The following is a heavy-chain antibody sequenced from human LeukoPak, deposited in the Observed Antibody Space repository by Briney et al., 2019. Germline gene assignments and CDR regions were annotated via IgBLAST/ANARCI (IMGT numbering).Heavy chain of an antibody. V-gene: IGHV3-13*01. D-gene: IGHD3-10*01. Sequence: GGSLRLSCAASGFTFSSYDMHWVRQATGKGLEWVSAIGTAGDTYYPGSVKGRFTISRENAKNSLYLQMNSLRAGDTAVYYCAREMVRGYYYYGMDVWGQGTTVTVSS. CDR1: GFTFSSYD. J-gene: IGHJ6*02. CDR2: IGTAGDT. CDR3: AREMVRGYYYYGMDV.